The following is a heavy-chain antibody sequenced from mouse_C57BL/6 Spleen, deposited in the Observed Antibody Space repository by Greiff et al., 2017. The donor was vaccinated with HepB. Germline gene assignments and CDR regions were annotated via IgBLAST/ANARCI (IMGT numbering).Heavy chain of an antibody. CDR1: GYSITSGYY. CDR3: ARAGDEAMDY. CDR2: ISYDGSN. V-gene: IGHV3-6*01. J-gene: IGHJ4*01. Sequence: DVKLVESGPGLVKPSQSLSLTCSVPGYSITSGYYWNWIRQFPGNKLEWMGYISYDGSNNYNPSLKNRISITRDTSKNQFFLKLNSVTTEDTATYYCARAGDEAMDYWGQGTSVTVSS. D-gene: IGHD3-3*01.